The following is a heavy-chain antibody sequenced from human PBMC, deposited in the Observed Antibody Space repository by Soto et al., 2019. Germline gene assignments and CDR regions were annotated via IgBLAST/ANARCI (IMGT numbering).Heavy chain of an antibody. CDR3: ARLKVRLGELSFNWFAP. CDR2: ISAYNGNT. J-gene: IGHJ5*02. CDR1: GYTFTSYG. D-gene: IGHD3-16*02. Sequence: QVQLVQSGAEVKKPGASVKVSCKASGYTFTSYGISWVRQAPGQGLEWMGWISAYNGNTNYAQKLQGRVTMTTDTSTSTAYMELRSLRSDDTAVYYCARLKVRLGELSFNWFAPWGQGTLVTVSS. V-gene: IGHV1-18*01.